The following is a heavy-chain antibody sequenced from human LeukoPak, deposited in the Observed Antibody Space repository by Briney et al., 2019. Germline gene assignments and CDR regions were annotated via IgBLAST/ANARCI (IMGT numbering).Heavy chain of an antibody. J-gene: IGHJ4*02. Sequence: PSETLSLTXTVSGGSISSSSYYWGWIRQPPGKGLEWIGSIYYSGSTYYNPSLKSRVTISVDTSKNQFSLKLSSVTAADTAVYYCVIRYYDFWSGTSFDYWGQETLVTVSS. V-gene: IGHV4-39*01. CDR3: VIRYYDFWSGTSFDY. D-gene: IGHD3-3*01. CDR2: IYYSGST. CDR1: GGSISSSSYY.